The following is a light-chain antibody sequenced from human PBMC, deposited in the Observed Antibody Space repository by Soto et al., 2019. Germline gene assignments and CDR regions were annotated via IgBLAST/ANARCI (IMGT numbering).Light chain of an antibody. J-gene: IGLJ1*01. V-gene: IGLV2-8*01. CDR3: SSYAGSTYLYV. CDR1: SNDVGGYNY. Sequence: QSVLPQPPSASGSPGQSVTISCTGASNDVGGYNYVSWYQQHPGKAPKLIIYEVSQRPSGVPHRFSGSKSGNTASLTVSGLQVDDEADYSCSSYAGSTYLYVFGSGTKVTAL. CDR2: EVS.